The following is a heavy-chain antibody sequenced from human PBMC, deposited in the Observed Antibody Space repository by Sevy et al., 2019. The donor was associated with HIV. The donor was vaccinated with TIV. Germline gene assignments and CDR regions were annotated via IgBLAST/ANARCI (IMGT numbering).Heavy chain of an antibody. J-gene: IGHJ3*01. V-gene: IGHV4-38-2*02. CDR3: ANFGRLLIINGDAFDV. CDR2: VDHTGNT. D-gene: IGHD3-9*01. Sequence: PPQTLSLTCTVSGYSISSGYLWGWIRQPPGKGLEWIGSVDHTGNTYYNPSLKSRVTTSVDTSKNQFSLRLSSVTAADTAVYYCANFGRLLIINGDAFDVWGQGTMVTVSS. CDR1: GYSISSGYL.